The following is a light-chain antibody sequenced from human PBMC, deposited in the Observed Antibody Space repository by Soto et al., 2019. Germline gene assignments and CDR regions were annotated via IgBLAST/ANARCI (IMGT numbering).Light chain of an antibody. Sequence: QPALTPAVSGSGVPREGVRIFRNPTSSDVGGYNYVSWYQQHPGKAPKLMIYDVSNRPSGVSNRFSGSKSGNTASLTISGLQAEDEADYYCSSYTSSSLYVFGTGTKV. CDR3: SSYTSSSLYV. CDR2: DVS. V-gene: IGLV2-14*01. J-gene: IGLJ1*01. CDR1: SSDVGGYNY.